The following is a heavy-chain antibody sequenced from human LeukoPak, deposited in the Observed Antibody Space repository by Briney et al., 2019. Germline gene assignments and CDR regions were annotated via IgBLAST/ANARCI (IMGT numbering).Heavy chain of an antibody. CDR1: GGSFSGYY. Sequence: SETLSLTCAVYGGSFSGYYWSWIRQPPGQGLEWIGGIHRAGRTRYNPSLKSRVTISMDYSKNQFSLKLTSVTAADTAIYYCGKTDIYFNPIDYWGPGSLVTVSS. CDR2: IHRAGRT. CDR3: GKTDIYFNPIDY. D-gene: IGHD3-9*01. J-gene: IGHJ4*02. V-gene: IGHV4-34*01.